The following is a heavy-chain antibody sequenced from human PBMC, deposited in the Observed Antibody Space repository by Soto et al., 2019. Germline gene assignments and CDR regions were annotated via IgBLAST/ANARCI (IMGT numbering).Heavy chain of an antibody. J-gene: IGHJ4*02. CDR1: GFNFRSYG. CDR2: IWYDGSNK. V-gene: IGHV3-33*08. CDR3: ASSIN. Sequence: QVKLVESGGGVVQPGRSLRLSCAASGFNFRSYGMHWVRQAPGKGLDWVAVIWYDGSNKDYADSVKGRFTISRDNSKNTLYLQMNSLRVDDTAVYYCASSINWGQGTLVTVSS.